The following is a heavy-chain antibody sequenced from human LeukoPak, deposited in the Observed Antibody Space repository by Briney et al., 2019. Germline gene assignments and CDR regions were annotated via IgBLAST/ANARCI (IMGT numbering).Heavy chain of an antibody. CDR3: ALSSAYYYYGMDV. D-gene: IGHD6-6*01. Sequence: SETLSLTCAVSGGSISSGGYSWSWIRQPPGKGLEWIGYIYHSGSTYNNPSLKSRVTISVDRSKNQFSLKLSSVTAADTAVYYCALSSAYYYYGMDVWGQGTTVTVSS. J-gene: IGHJ6*02. CDR1: GGSISSGGYS. V-gene: IGHV4-30-2*01. CDR2: IYHSGST.